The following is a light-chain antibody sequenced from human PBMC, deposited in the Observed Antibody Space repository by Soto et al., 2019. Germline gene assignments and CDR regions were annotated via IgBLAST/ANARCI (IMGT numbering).Light chain of an antibody. V-gene: IGLV1-40*01. J-gene: IGLJ1*01. CDR1: SSNIGAGYD. CDR3: QSYDSSLSGYV. CDR2: GNS. Sequence: QSVLTQSPSVSGAPGQRVTMSCTGSSSNIGAGYDVHWYQQLPGTAPKLLIYGNSNRPSGVPDRFSGSKSGTSASLAITGLQAEDEADYYCQSYDSSLSGYVFGTGTKLTVL.